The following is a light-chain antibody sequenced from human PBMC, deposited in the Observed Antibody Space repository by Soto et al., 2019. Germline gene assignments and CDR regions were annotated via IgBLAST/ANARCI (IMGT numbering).Light chain of an antibody. CDR1: QSVRSW. V-gene: IGKV1-5*01. J-gene: IGKJ4*01. CDR2: DAS. CDR3: QQYDNYPLT. Sequence: DIQMTQSPATLSASVGDRVTITCRASQSVRSWLAWYQQKPGTAPKLLIFDASRLESEVPSRFSGSASGTEFTLTISSLQPDDFATYYCQQYDNYPLTFGGGTKVDIK.